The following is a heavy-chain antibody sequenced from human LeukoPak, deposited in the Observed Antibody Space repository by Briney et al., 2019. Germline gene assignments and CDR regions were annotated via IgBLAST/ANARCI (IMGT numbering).Heavy chain of an antibody. CDR2: ISGSSSYM. D-gene: IGHD1-26*01. CDR1: GFTFSNYS. V-gene: IGHV3-21*01. CDR3: ARGPHREGATNGLDY. J-gene: IGHJ4*02. Sequence: KPGGSLRLSCAASGFTFSNYSMNWVRQAPGKGLEWVSSISGSSSYMYYADSMKGRFTISRDNAKNSLYLQMNSLRAEDTAVYYCARGPHREGATNGLDYWGQGTLVTVSS.